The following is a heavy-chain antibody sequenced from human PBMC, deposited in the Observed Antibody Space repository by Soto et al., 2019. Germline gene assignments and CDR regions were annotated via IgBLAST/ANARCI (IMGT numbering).Heavy chain of an antibody. J-gene: IGHJ6*02. D-gene: IGHD5-18*01. CDR2: INGDYGNT. Sequence: QAQLVQSGAEVKKPGASVKVSCKASGYTFYSHSISSVRQAPGQGLEWMGRINGDYGNTQYAQKFRGRVTMTTDTSTTTVYMELTNLRSDDTAVYYCARCIQGDYYYGMDVWGQGTTVTVSS. V-gene: IGHV1-18*01. CDR1: GYTFYSHS. CDR3: ARCIQGDYYYGMDV.